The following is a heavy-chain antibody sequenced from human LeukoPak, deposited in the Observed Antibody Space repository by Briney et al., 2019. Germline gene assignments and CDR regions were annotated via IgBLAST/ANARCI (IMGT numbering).Heavy chain of an antibody. Sequence: SVKVSCKASGGTFSSYAISWVRQAPGQGLEWMGRIIPILGIANYAQKFQGRVTITADKSTSTAYMELSSLRSEDTAVYYCARVKGGYCSSTSCYPLTYYGMDVWGQGTTVTVSS. CDR1: GGTFSSYA. CDR3: ARVKGGYCSSTSCYPLTYYGMDV. V-gene: IGHV1-69*04. J-gene: IGHJ6*02. CDR2: IIPILGIA. D-gene: IGHD2-2*01.